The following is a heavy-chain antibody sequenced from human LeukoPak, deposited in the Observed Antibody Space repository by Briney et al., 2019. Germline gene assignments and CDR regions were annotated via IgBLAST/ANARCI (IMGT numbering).Heavy chain of an antibody. CDR3: ARAMSTFGGVRNYFDS. CDR2: VSISSGTI. J-gene: IGHJ4*02. V-gene: IGHV3-48*04. Sequence: TGGSLRLSCAASGFTFSGHNMNWVRQAPGKGLEWISFVSISSGTIYYADSVNGRFRISRDNAKSSLDLEMNSLRAEGTAVYYCARAMSTFGGVRNYFDSWGQGTLVTVSS. D-gene: IGHD3-16*01. CDR1: GFTFSGHN.